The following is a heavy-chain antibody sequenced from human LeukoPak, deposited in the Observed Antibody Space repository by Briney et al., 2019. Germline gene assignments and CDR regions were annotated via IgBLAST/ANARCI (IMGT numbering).Heavy chain of an antibody. Sequence: ASVKVSCKASGYTFTGYYMHWVRQAPGQGLEWMGWINPNSGGTNYAQKFQGRVAMTRDTSISTAYMELSRLRSDDTAVYYCAREDNWNGGAFDIWGQGTMVTVSS. J-gene: IGHJ3*02. D-gene: IGHD1-20*01. V-gene: IGHV1-2*02. CDR3: AREDNWNGGAFDI. CDR1: GYTFTGYY. CDR2: INPNSGGT.